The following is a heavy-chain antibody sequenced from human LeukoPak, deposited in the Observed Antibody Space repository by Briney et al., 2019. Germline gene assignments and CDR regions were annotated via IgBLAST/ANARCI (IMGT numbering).Heavy chain of an antibody. CDR2: ISSTGSTI. CDR1: GFTFSAYS. CDR3: VGSKAPFFYFDY. J-gene: IGHJ4*02. D-gene: IGHD2/OR15-2a*01. V-gene: IGHV3-48*01. Sequence: GGSLRLSCAASGFTFSAYSLRWVRQAPGKGLEWLSYISSTGSTIYYAGSVRGRFTISRDNAKNSLYLQMNSLRAEDTAVYYCVGSKAPFFYFDYWGQGILVTVSS.